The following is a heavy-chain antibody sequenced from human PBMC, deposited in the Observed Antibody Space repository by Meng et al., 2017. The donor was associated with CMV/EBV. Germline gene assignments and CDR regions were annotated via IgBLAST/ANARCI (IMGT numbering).Heavy chain of an antibody. D-gene: IGHD6-13*01. V-gene: IGHV3-7*01. Sequence: GESLKISCAASGFTFSSYWMSWVRQAPGKGLEWVANIKQDGSEKYYVDSVKGRFTISRDNSKNTLYLQMNSLRAEDTAVYYCASDPRVYGGWFDPWGQGTLVTVSS. CDR1: GFTFSSYW. CDR2: IKQDGSEK. CDR3: ASDPRVYGGWFDP. J-gene: IGHJ5*02.